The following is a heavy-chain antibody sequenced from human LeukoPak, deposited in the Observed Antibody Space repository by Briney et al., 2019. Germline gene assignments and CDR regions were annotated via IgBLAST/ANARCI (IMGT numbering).Heavy chain of an antibody. Sequence: GGSLRLSCAASGFTIDNYAMHWVRQAPGKGLEWVSGINWNSAVIDYADSVKGRFTISRDNARNSLYLQMNSLRPEDTALYYCTKGPVWFGPNWLDPWGQGTLVTVSS. CDR3: TKGPVWFGPNWLDP. CDR1: GFTIDNYA. D-gene: IGHD3-10*01. CDR2: INWNSAVI. J-gene: IGHJ5*02. V-gene: IGHV3-9*01.